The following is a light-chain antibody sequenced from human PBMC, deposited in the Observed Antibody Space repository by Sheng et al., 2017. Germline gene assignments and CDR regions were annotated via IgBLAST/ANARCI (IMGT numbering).Light chain of an antibody. CDR2: DDS. V-gene: IGLV3-21*02. CDR3: QVWESNSEPVV. CDR1: NIATKT. J-gene: IGLJ3*02. Sequence: SYELTQPPSVSVAPGQTARISCGGTNIATKTVHWYQQKPGQAPVLVVYDDSARPSGIPERFSGSNSGSNSGNTATLTISRVEVADEADYYCQVWESNSEPVVFGGGTKLTVL.